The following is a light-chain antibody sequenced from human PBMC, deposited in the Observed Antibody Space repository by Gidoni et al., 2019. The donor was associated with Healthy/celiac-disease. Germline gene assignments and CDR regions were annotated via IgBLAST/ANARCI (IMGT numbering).Light chain of an antibody. CDR3: LQDYNYPLT. V-gene: IGKV1-6*01. J-gene: IGKJ3*01. CDR1: QGIRND. CDR2: AAS. Sequence: AIQMTQAPSSLSASVGDRVTITCRASQGIRNDLGWYQQKPGQAPKLLIYAASSLQSGVPSRFSGSGSGTDFTLTISSLQPEDCATYYCLQDYNYPLTFGPGTKVDIK.